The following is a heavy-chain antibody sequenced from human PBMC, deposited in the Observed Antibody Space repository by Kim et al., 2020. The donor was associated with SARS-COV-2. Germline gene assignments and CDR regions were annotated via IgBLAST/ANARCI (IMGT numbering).Heavy chain of an antibody. Sequence: SVKGRFTISRDNSKNTLYLQMNSLRAEDTAVYYCARDPIRIAVAGTPFDYWGQGTLVTVSS. D-gene: IGHD6-19*01. CDR3: ARDPIRIAVAGTPFDY. J-gene: IGHJ4*02. V-gene: IGHV3-30*07.